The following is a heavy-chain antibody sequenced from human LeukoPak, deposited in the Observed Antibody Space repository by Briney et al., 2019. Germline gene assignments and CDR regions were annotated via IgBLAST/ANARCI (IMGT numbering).Heavy chain of an antibody. Sequence: GGSLRLSCAASGFTFHDYAMHWVRQAPGKGLEWVSGIRWNSGGIAYADSVKGRFTISRDNAKNSLYLQMNSPRAEDTALYYCANGDDSSGYYYSWTYWGQGTLVTVSS. D-gene: IGHD3-22*01. CDR1: GFTFHDYA. CDR3: ANGDDSSGYYYSWTY. J-gene: IGHJ4*02. V-gene: IGHV3-9*01. CDR2: IRWNSGGI.